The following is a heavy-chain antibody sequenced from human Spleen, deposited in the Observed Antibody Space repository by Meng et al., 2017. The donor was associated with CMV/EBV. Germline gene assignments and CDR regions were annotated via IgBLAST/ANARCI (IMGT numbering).Heavy chain of an antibody. Sequence: GGSLRLSCAASGFSFSDYGMHWVRQAPGKGLEWVSAISGSGGSTYYADSVKGRFTISRDNSKNTLYLQMNSLRAEDTAVYYCAKDRTGDYWGQGTLVTVSS. CDR2: ISGSGGST. D-gene: IGHD1-1*01. CDR3: AKDRTGDY. CDR1: GFSFSDYG. V-gene: IGHV3-23*01. J-gene: IGHJ4*02.